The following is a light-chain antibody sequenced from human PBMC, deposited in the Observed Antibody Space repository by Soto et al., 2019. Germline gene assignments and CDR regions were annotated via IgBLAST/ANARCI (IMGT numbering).Light chain of an antibody. CDR3: QQYNTYPWT. V-gene: IGKV1-5*03. Sequence: DIQMTQSPSTLSASVGDRVTITCRASQRISSRLAWYQQKPGKAPNLLIYKESSLESGVPSRFSGSGSGTEFNLTVSSLQPDDFATYYCQQYNTYPWTLGQGTKVEIK. J-gene: IGKJ1*01. CDR1: QRISSR. CDR2: KES.